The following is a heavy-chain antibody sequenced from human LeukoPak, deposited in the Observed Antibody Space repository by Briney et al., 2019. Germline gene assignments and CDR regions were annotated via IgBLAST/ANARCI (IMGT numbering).Heavy chain of an antibody. Sequence: GGSLRLSCAASGFTFSSYAMSWVRQAPGKGLEWVSAISGSGGSTYYADSVKGRFTISRDNSKNTLYLQMNSLRAEDTAVYYCAKSEGVMVRGVIITWYFDYWGQGTLVTVSS. J-gene: IGHJ4*02. V-gene: IGHV3-23*01. D-gene: IGHD3-10*01. CDR2: ISGSGGST. CDR1: GFTFSSYA. CDR3: AKSEGVMVRGVIITWYFDY.